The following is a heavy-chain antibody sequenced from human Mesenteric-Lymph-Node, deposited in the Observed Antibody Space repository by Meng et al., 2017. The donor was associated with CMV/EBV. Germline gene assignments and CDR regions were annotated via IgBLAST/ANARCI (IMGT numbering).Heavy chain of an antibody. V-gene: IGHV3-11*04. CDR3: ARDRGAYYGMDV. CDR1: GFTVSSNY. Sequence: GESLKISCAASGFTVSSNYMSWVRQAPGKGLEWVSYISSSGSTIYYADSVQGRFTISRDNAKKSLYLQMNSLRAEDTAVYYCARDRGAYYGMDVWGQGTTVTVSS. J-gene: IGHJ6*02. CDR2: ISSSGSTI.